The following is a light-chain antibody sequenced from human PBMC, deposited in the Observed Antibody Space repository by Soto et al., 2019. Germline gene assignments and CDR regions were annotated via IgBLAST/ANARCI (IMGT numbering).Light chain of an antibody. J-gene: IGLJ3*02. CDR1: SNDVGAYDY. CDR3: SSYRGSSTLT. CDR2: EVT. Sequence: QSALTQPASVSGSPGQSITISCTGTSNDVGAYDYVSWYQQHPGKAPKLIIYEVTYRPSGVSKRFSGSQSGNTASLTISGLQAEDEADYYCSSYRGSSTLTFGGGTKVTVL. V-gene: IGLV2-14*01.